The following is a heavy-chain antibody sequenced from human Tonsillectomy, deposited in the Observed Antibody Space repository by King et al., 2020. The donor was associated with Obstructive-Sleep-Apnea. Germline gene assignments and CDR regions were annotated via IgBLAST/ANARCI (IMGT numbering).Heavy chain of an antibody. D-gene: IGHD1-26*01. Sequence: VQLVESGGGLVKPGGSLRLSCAASGFTFSNAWMSWVRQAPGKGLEWVGRIKSKTDGGTTDYAAPVKGRFTISRDDSKNTLYLQMHSLKNEGTAVYYCTAVSFSGSYYVGYFDYWGEGTLVTVSS. J-gene: IGHJ4*02. CDR2: IKSKTDGGTT. CDR3: TAVSFSGSYYVGYFDY. V-gene: IGHV3-15*01. CDR1: GFTFSNAW.